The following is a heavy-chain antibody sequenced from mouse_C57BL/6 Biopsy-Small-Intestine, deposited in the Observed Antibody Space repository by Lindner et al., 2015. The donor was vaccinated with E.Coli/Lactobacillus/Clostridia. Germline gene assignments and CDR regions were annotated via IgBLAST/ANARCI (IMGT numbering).Heavy chain of an antibody. CDR3: ARERGGLFEL. CDR2: INPGNGNT. V-gene: IGHV1-84*02. J-gene: IGHJ4*01. Sequence: SVKVSCKASGYNFSNFVIQWLRQAPGQTLEWMGWINPGNGNTQHSQKLQGRVTITGGTSANTASMELTSLRSDDTAVYYCARERGGLFELWGQGTLVTVSS. CDR1: GYNFSNFV.